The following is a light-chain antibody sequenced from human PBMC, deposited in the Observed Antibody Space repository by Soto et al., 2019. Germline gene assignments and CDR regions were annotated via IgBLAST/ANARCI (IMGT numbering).Light chain of an antibody. J-gene: IGLJ2*01. Sequence: QSVLTQPPSASGTPGQRVTISCSGSSSNIGGNTVNWYQQLPGTAPKLLIYYNNQRPSGVPDRFSGSKSGTSASLAISGLQSEDEADYYCAAWDDSLNGVVFGGGTKLTVL. CDR3: AAWDDSLNGVV. V-gene: IGLV1-44*01. CDR2: YNN. CDR1: SSNIGGNT.